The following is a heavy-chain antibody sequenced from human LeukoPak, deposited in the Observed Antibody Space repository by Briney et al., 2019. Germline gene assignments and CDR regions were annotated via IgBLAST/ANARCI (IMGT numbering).Heavy chain of an antibody. CDR3: ARNQCITIFGVVGY. D-gene: IGHD3-3*01. J-gene: IGHJ4*02. CDR2: ISGSGDTT. Sequence: PGGSLRLSCAASGFTFSNYGMNWVRQAPGKGLEWVSGISGSGDTTYYADSVKGRFTISRDNSKNTLYLQMNSLRAEDTAVYYCARNQCITIFGVVGYWGQGTLVTVSS. CDR1: GFTFSNYG. V-gene: IGHV3-23*01.